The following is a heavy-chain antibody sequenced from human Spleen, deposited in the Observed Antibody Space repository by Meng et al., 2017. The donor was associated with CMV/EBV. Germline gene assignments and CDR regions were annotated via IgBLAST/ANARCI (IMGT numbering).Heavy chain of an antibody. Sequence: SVKVSCKASGGTFSSYAISWVRQAPGQGLEWMGGIIPIFGTANYAQKFQGRVTITTDESTSTAYMELSSLRSEDTAEYYCASNEYSSSSGVGYYYYGMDVWGQGTTVTVSS. CDR2: IIPIFGTA. J-gene: IGHJ6*02. V-gene: IGHV1-69*05. D-gene: IGHD6-6*01. CDR3: ASNEYSSSSGVGYYYYGMDV. CDR1: GGTFSSYA.